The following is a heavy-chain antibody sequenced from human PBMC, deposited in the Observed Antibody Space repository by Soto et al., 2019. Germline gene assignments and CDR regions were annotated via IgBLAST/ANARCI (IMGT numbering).Heavy chain of an antibody. D-gene: IGHD6-25*01. CDR1: GFTFSSYG. Sequence: GWSLRLSCAASGFTFSSYGMYWVRHAPGKGLEWVAVISYDGSNKYYADSVKGRFTISRDNSKKTLYLQMNSLRAEDTDVYYCAKYSAGLYAWGQGTLLTVSS. V-gene: IGHV3-30*18. CDR2: ISYDGSNK. CDR3: AKYSAGLYA. J-gene: IGHJ5*02.